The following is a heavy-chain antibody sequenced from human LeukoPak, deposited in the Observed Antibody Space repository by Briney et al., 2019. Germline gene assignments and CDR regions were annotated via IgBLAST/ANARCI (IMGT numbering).Heavy chain of an antibody. D-gene: IGHD1-14*01. CDR2: ISSSSSYI. CDR1: GFTFSSYA. V-gene: IGHV3-21*01. CDR3: AREEPHLRAIDY. J-gene: IGHJ4*02. Sequence: GGSLRLSCAASGFTFSSYAMSWVRQAPGKGLEWVSSISSSSSYIYYADSVKGRFTISRDNAKNSLYLQMNSLRAEDTAVYYCAREEPHLRAIDYWGQGTLVTVSS.